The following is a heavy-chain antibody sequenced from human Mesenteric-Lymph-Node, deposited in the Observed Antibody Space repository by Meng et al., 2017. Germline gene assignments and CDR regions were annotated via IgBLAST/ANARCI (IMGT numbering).Heavy chain of an antibody. CDR3: ARGTAYGDYVSL. D-gene: IGHD4-17*01. CDR1: GSTFTSYD. V-gene: IGHV1-8*01. CDR2: MNPNSGNT. Sequence: QVKMGPSVAELNHAGDLVKASCKASGSTFTSYDINWVRQATGQGLEWMGWMNPNSGNTGYAQKFQGRVTMTRNTSIRTAYMELSSLRSEDTAVYYCARGTAYGDYVSLWGQGTLVTVSS. J-gene: IGHJ4*02.